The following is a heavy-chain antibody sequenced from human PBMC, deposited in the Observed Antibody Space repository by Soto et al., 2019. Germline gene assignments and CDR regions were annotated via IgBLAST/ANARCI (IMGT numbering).Heavy chain of an antibody. CDR2: IYPGDSDT. V-gene: IGHV5-51*01. D-gene: IGHD1-20*01. CDR1: GYSFTSYW. J-gene: IGHJ3*02. CDR3: ARIFPDVYSNAFDI. Sequence: ASVKVSCKGSGYSFTSYWIGWVRQMPGKGLEWMGIIYPGDSDTRYSPSFQGQVTISADKSISTAYLQWSSLKASDTAMYYCARIFPDVYSNAFDIWGQGTMVTVSS.